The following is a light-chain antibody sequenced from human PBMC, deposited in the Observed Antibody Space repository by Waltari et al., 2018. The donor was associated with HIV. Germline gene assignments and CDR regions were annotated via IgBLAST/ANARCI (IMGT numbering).Light chain of an antibody. V-gene: IGLV1-44*01. CDR1: NSNIRSNT. CDR2: STN. Sequence: QSVLTQPPSVSGTPGQRVTISCSGSNSNIRSNTINWYQQLAGAAPKLVIFSTNERPSGGPARFSGAKAGTSASLAISGLQSEDDADYFCATWDDRLNMYVFGSGTKVTVL. CDR3: ATWDDRLNMYV. J-gene: IGLJ1*01.